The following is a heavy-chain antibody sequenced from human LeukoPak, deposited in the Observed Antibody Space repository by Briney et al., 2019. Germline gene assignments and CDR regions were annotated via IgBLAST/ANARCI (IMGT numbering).Heavy chain of an antibody. D-gene: IGHD3-22*01. Sequence: PGGSLRLSCTASGFTFSSYAMSWVRQAPGKGLEWVSAISGSGGSTYYADSVKGRFTISRDNSKNTLYLQMNSLRAEDTAVYYCAKVRGYDSSQFDYWGQGTLVTVSS. CDR2: ISGSGGST. J-gene: IGHJ4*02. V-gene: IGHV3-23*01. CDR3: AKVRGYDSSQFDY. CDR1: GFTFSSYA.